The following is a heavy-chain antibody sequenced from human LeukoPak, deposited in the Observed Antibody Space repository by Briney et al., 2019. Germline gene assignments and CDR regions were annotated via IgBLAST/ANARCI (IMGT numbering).Heavy chain of an antibody. Sequence: GGSLRLPCAASGFTFSSYAMSWVRQAPGKGLEWVSAISGSGGSTYYADSVKGRFTISRDNSKNTLYLQMNSLRAEDTAVYYCAKDLNGTRRITIFGVVPFDYWGQGTLVTVSS. D-gene: IGHD3-3*01. V-gene: IGHV3-23*01. CDR1: GFTFSSYA. J-gene: IGHJ4*02. CDR3: AKDLNGTRRITIFGVVPFDY. CDR2: ISGSGGST.